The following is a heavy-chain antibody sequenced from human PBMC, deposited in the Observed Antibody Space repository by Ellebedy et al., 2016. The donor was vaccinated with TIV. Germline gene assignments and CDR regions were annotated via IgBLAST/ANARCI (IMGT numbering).Heavy chain of an antibody. CDR2: ISPDNGNT. CDR3: VRGRYFDWVESRTYFDS. V-gene: IGHV1-18*01. J-gene: IGHJ4*02. Sequence: AASVKVSCKASGYNFIKYGISWVRQAPGQGLEWMGRISPDNGNTNYARSIQGRVTLTKDTSKSTAFLELRSLRFDDTAVYYCVRGRYFDWVESRTYFDSWGQGTLVTVPS. D-gene: IGHD3-9*01. CDR1: GYNFIKYG.